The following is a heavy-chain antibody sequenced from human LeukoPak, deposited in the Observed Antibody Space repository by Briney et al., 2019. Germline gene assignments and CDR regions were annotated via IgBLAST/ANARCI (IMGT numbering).Heavy chain of an antibody. J-gene: IGHJ4*02. Sequence: GGSLRLSCAASGFTFSSYAMLWVRQAPGKGLQWVAAISYDEDNKYYAESVRGRLTISRDNSNNTLNLQMNSLTSDDTAVYYCASASGGAATGFYFDLWGQGTLVTVSS. CDR2: ISYDEDNK. V-gene: IGHV3-30-3*01. CDR1: GFTFSSYA. D-gene: IGHD6-13*01. CDR3: ASASGGAATGFYFDL.